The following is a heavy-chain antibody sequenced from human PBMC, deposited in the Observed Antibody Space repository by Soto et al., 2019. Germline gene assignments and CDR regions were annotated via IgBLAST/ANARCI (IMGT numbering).Heavy chain of an antibody. Sequence: QVQLVQSGAEVKKPGSSVKVSCKASGGTFSSYAISWVRQAPGRGLEWMGGIIPIFGTANYAQKFQGRVTITADESTSTAYMELSSLRSEDTAVYYCARAPMDIKRYCSGGSCYSAGGDGVGPTHFDYWGQGTLVTVSS. CDR2: IIPIFGTA. V-gene: IGHV1-69*12. J-gene: IGHJ4*02. CDR1: GGTFSSYA. D-gene: IGHD2-15*01. CDR3: ARAPMDIKRYCSGGSCYSAGGDGVGPTHFDY.